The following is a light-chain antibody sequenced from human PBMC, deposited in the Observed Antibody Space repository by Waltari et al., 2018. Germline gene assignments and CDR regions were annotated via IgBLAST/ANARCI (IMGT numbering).Light chain of an antibody. CDR1: NLGSKS. Sequence: SYVLTQPPSVSVAPGETANIICGGDNLGSKSVHWYHQKPGQAPVLVIYYVNDRPAGIPARFSGSNTGNTATLTIARVEAGDEADYFCQVWDTGSDQVVFGGGTKLSVL. CDR2: YVN. V-gene: IGLV3-21*04. CDR3: QVWDTGSDQVV. J-gene: IGLJ2*01.